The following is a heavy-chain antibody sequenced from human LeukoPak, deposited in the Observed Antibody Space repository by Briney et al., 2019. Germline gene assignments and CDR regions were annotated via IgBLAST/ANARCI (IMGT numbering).Heavy chain of an antibody. Sequence: GGSLRLSCAASGFTFDDYTMHWVRQAPGKGLEWVSLISWVGGSTYYADSVKGRFTISRDNSKNSLYLQMSSLRTEDTALYYCAKDLHSIGWGHFDYWGQGTLVTVSS. V-gene: IGHV3-43*01. CDR1: GFTFDDYT. J-gene: IGHJ4*02. CDR3: AKDLHSIGWGHFDY. D-gene: IGHD6-19*01. CDR2: ISWVGGST.